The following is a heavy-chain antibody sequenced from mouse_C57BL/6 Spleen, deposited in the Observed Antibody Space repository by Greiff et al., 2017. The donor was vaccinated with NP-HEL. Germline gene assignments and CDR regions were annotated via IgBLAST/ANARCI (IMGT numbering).Heavy chain of an antibody. CDR1: GYTFTSYG. Sequence: EVQLQQSGAELVRPGSSVKMSCKTSGYTFTSYGINWVKQRPGQGLEWIGYIYIGNGYTEYNEKFKGKATLTSDTSSSTAYMQLSSLTSEDSAIYFCARRRMVYDYDEGYFDYWGQGTTLTVSS. V-gene: IGHV1-58*01. J-gene: IGHJ2*01. CDR3: ARRRMVYDYDEGYFDY. CDR2: IYIGNGYT. D-gene: IGHD2-4*01.